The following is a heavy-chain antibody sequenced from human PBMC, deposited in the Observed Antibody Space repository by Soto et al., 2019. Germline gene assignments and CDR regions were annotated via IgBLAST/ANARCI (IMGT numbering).Heavy chain of an antibody. CDR2: INHSRST. Sequence: QVQLQQWGAGLLKSSETLSLTCAVYGGSLSDYYWSWIHQPPGKGLEWIGEINHSRSTNYNPSLKSRVTISVDTSKNQVSLKVSSVTAADTAVYYCARTPRAVAGTAGMDVWGQGTTVTVSS. J-gene: IGHJ6*02. CDR3: ARTPRAVAGTAGMDV. D-gene: IGHD6-19*01. V-gene: IGHV4-34*01. CDR1: GGSLSDYY.